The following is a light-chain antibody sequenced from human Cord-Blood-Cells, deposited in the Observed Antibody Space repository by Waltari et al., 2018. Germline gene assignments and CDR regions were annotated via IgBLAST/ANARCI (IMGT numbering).Light chain of an antibody. J-gene: IGLJ3*02. CDR3: SSYTSSSTLV. Sequence: QSALTQPASVSGSPGQSITISCTGTSSDVGGYNYVSWYQQHPGKAPKLWIYDVSKRPSGVSNRSSGSKSGNTASLTISGLQAEDEADYYCSSYTSSSTLVFGGGTKLTVL. V-gene: IGLV2-14*01. CDR1: SSDVGGYNY. CDR2: DVS.